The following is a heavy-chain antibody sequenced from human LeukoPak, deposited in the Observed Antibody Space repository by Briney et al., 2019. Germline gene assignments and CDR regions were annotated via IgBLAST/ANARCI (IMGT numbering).Heavy chain of an antibody. Sequence: PSETLSLTCTVSGGSISSYYWSWIRQPPGKGLEWIGYIYYSGSTNYNPSLKSRVTISVDTSKNQFSLKLSSVTAADTAVYYCAREVVDVVVVPEEHKGALDIWGQGTMVTVSS. V-gene: IGHV4-59*01. D-gene: IGHD2-2*01. CDR1: GGSISSYY. CDR3: AREVVDVVVVPEEHKGALDI. CDR2: IYYSGST. J-gene: IGHJ3*02.